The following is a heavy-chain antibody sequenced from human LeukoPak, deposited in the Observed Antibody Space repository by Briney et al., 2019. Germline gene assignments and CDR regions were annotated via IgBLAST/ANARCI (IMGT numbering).Heavy chain of an antibody. D-gene: IGHD4-17*01. CDR2: IIPIFGTA. Sequence: SVKVSCKASGGTFSSYAISWVRQAPGQGLEWMGGIIPIFGTANYAQKFQGRVTMTRDTSISTAYMEPSRLRSDDTAVYYCASASTTVTPTHFDYWGQGTLVTVSS. V-gene: IGHV1-69*05. CDR3: ASASTTVTPTHFDY. CDR1: GGTFSSYA. J-gene: IGHJ4*02.